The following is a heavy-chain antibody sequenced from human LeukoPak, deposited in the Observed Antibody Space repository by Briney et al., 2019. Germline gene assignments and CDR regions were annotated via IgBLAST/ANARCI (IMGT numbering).Heavy chain of an antibody. CDR1: GYTFTGYY. D-gene: IGHD5-12*01. Sequence: ASVKVSCKASGYTFTGYYMHRVRQAPGQGLEWMGWINPNSGGTNYAQKFQGRVTMTRDTSISTAYTELSRLRSDDTAVYYCARDSSGYDPLFDYWGQGTLVTVSS. J-gene: IGHJ4*02. CDR3: ARDSSGYDPLFDY. CDR2: INPNSGGT. V-gene: IGHV1-2*02.